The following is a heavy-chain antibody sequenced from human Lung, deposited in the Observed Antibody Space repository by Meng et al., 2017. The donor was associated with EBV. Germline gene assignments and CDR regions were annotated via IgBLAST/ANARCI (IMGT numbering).Heavy chain of an antibody. D-gene: IGHD2-2*01. Sequence: QGHLTQAGPGLLKPPDTLSLTCGVSGRSFSSSYWSWIRQPPGKGLEWIGQINYSGITNYNPSLKSRVTISVDTSKNQFSLSLNSVTAADTAVYYCARGGTSSAPFDYWGQGTLVTVSS. CDR3: ARGGTSSAPFDY. CDR1: GRSFSSSY. J-gene: IGHJ4*02. V-gene: IGHV4-34*01. CDR2: INYSGIT.